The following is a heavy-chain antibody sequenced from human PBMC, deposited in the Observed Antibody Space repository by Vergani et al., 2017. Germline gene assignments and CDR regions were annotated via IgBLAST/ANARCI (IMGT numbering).Heavy chain of an antibody. Sequence: EVQLVESGGDLVQPGRSLRLSCQPSGFNFGEYGVSWVRQAPGKGLEWVSGIDRNYGVKNGNSFEGRFSISRDNAKKAVFLQMNNLRHEDTALYFCVKDNDYDADGPFDLWGRGTLVTVSS. V-gene: IGHV3-20*04. CDR3: VKDNDYDADGPFDL. J-gene: IGHJ2*01. D-gene: IGHD3-16*01. CDR2: IDRNYGVK. CDR1: GFNFGEYG.